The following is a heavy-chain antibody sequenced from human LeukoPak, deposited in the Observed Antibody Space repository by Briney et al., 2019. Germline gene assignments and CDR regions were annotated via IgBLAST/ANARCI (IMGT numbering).Heavy chain of an antibody. J-gene: IGHJ4*02. Sequence: PGRSLRLSCAASGFTFSSYAMHWVRQAPGKGLEWVAVISYDGSNKYYADSVKGRFTISRDNSKNTLYLQMNSLRAEDTAVYYCARDGTGYYFDYWGQGTLVTVSS. V-gene: IGHV3-30-3*01. CDR2: ISYDGSNK. D-gene: IGHD1-26*01. CDR1: GFTFSSYA. CDR3: ARDGTGYYFDY.